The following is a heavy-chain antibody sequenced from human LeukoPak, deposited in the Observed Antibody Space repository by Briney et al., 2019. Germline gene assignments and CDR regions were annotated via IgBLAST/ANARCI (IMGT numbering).Heavy chain of an antibody. D-gene: IGHD5-24*01. Sequence: GESLKISCKGSGYNFTSYWIGWVRQVPGKGLEWIGIIYPGDSDTRYSPSFQGQVTISADKSIITAYLQWSSLKASDTAMYYCARPIKDGYNYFDYWGQGTLVTVSS. J-gene: IGHJ4*02. CDR2: IYPGDSDT. CDR3: ARPIKDGYNYFDY. CDR1: GYNFTSYW. V-gene: IGHV5-51*01.